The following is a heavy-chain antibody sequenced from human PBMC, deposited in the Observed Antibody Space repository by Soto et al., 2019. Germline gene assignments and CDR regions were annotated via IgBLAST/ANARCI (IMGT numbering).Heavy chain of an antibody. CDR2: IYYRSKWFH. V-gene: IGHV6-1*01. Sequence: QTLSLTCVISGDSVSSNGACWNWIRQSPSRGLQWLGRIYYRSKWFHDYAASVESRMAINPDTSRNQFSLQLNYVTPEDTAVYYCARVHCSAGTCLDGLDFWGQGTTVTVSS. CDR3: ARVHCSAGTCLDGLDF. CDR1: GDSVSSNGAC. D-gene: IGHD2-15*01. J-gene: IGHJ6*02.